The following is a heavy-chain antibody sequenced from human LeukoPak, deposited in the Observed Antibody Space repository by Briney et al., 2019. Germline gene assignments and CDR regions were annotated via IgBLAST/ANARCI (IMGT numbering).Heavy chain of an antibody. V-gene: IGHV4-39*01. D-gene: IGHD6-13*01. CDR1: GDSISSSDYY. CDR3: ARLGSSSWYSYDDAFDI. Sequence: PSETLSLTCTVSGDSISSSDYYWGWIRQPPGKGLEWIGSIYYSGSTYYDPSLKSRVTISVDTSKNQFSLRLSSVTAADTAVYYCARLGSSSWYSYDDAFDIWGQGTMVTVSS. J-gene: IGHJ3*02. CDR2: IYYSGST.